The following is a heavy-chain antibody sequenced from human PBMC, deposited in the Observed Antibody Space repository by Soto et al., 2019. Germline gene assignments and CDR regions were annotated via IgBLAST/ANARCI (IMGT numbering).Heavy chain of an antibody. D-gene: IGHD6-6*01. V-gene: IGHV4-30-2*01. Sequence: PSETLSLTCAVSGGSISSGGYSWSWIRQPPGKGLEWIGYIYHSGSTYYNPSLKSRVTISVDRSKNQFSLKLSSVTAADTAVYYCARERQARPNCFDPWGQRTLVTVSS. CDR3: ARERQARPNCFDP. J-gene: IGHJ5*02. CDR1: GGSISSGGYS. CDR2: IYHSGST.